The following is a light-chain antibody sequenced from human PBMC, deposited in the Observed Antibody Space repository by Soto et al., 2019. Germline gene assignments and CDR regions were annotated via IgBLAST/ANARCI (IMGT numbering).Light chain of an antibody. Sequence: EIVLTQSPGTLSLSPGERATLSCRASQSVSNNALAWHQQKPGQAPRLLIYGASNRATGIPDVFSGSGSGTDFTLTISRLEAEDFAVYYCQVYGNSPMYTFGQGTRLEIK. CDR3: QVYGNSPMYT. J-gene: IGKJ2*01. CDR2: GAS. V-gene: IGKV3-20*01. CDR1: QSVSNNA.